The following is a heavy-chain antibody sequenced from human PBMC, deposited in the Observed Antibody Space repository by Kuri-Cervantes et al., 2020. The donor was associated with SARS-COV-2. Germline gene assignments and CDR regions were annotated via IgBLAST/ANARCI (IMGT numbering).Heavy chain of an antibody. Sequence: GESLKISCAASGFTFSSYGMHWVRQAPGKGLEWVAVISYDGSNKYYADSVKGRFTISRDNSKNTLYLQMNSLRAEDTAVYYCAKTTRKTFCSSTSCYVFDYWGQGTLVTVSS. CDR2: ISYDGSNK. CDR1: GFTFSSYG. V-gene: IGHV3-33*05. J-gene: IGHJ4*02. D-gene: IGHD2-2*01. CDR3: AKTTRKTFCSSTSCYVFDY.